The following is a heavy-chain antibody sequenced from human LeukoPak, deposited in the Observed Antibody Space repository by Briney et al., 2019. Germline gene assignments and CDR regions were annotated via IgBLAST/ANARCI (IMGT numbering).Heavy chain of an antibody. CDR1: GFTFDDYA. V-gene: IGHV3-43D*03. J-gene: IGHJ3*02. CDR3: ARDEILPGDYEAFDI. Sequence: GGSLRLSCAASGFTFDDYAMHWVRQAPGKGLEWVSLISWDGGSTYYADSVKGRFTISRDNAKNSLYLQMNSLRAEDTAVYYCARDEILPGDYEAFDIWGQGTMVTVSS. CDR2: ISWDGGST. D-gene: IGHD4-17*01.